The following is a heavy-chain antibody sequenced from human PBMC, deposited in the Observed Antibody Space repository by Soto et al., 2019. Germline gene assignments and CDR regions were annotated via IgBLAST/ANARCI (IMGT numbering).Heavy chain of an antibody. D-gene: IGHD3-9*01. V-gene: IGHV5-51*01. CDR3: ARNSLTGYYNYYYSMDV. Sequence: GESLKISCKSSGYSFSSYWIAWVRLMPGKGLEWMESIYPDDSDTKYSPPFQGQVTISADKSISAAYLQWSSLKASDTAIYYCARNSLTGYYNYYYSMDVWGQGTTVTVSS. CDR1: GYSFSSYW. J-gene: IGHJ6*02. CDR2: IYPDDSDT.